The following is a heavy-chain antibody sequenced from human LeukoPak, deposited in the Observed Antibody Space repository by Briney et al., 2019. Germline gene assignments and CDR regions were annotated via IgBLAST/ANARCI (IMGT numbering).Heavy chain of an antibody. CDR2: ISGSGGNT. J-gene: IGHJ4*02. V-gene: IGHV3-23*01. CDR3: AKGARGSGWYKEPFDY. D-gene: IGHD6-19*01. Sequence: GGSLRLSCAASGFTFNNYAMSWVRQAPGKGLEWVSTISGSGGNTYYADSVKGRFTISRDNSKNTLYLQMNSLRAEDTAVYYCAKGARGSGWYKEPFDYWGQGTLVTVSS. CDR1: GFTFNNYA.